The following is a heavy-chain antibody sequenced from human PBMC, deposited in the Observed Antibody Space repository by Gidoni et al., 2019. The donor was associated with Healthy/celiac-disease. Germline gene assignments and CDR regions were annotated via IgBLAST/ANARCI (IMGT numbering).Heavy chain of an antibody. J-gene: IGHJ4*02. CDR1: GFTFSSYG. CDR2: ISYDGSNK. Sequence: QVQLVESGGGVVQPGRSLRLSCAASGFTFSSYGMHWVRQAPGKGLEWVAVISYDGSNKYYADSVKGRFTISRDNSKNTLYLQMNSLRAEDTAVYYCAKDQVRYKPVVDTAMVGGFDYWGQGTLVTVSS. D-gene: IGHD5-18*01. CDR3: AKDQVRYKPVVDTAMVGGFDY. V-gene: IGHV3-30*18.